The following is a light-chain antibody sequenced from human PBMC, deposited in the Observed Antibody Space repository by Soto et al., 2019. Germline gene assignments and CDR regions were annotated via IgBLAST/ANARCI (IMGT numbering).Light chain of an antibody. Sequence: SYALTQPPSVSVSPGQTASITCSGDKLGDKYACWYQQKPGQSPVLVIYQDTKRPSGIPERFSGSNSGNTATLTISGTQAMDEADYYCQAWDSITQGVFGGGTKLTVL. CDR2: QDT. J-gene: IGLJ2*01. V-gene: IGLV3-1*01. CDR3: QAWDSITQGV. CDR1: KLGDKY.